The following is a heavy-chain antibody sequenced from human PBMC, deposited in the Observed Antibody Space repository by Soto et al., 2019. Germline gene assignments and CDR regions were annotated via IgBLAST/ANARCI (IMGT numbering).Heavy chain of an antibody. CDR2: ISYDGSNK. J-gene: IGHJ6*02. CDR3: AKDIAVAGSYWYYGTDV. D-gene: IGHD6-19*01. V-gene: IGHV3-30*18. CDR1: GFTFSSYG. Sequence: QVQLVESGGGVVQPGRSLRLSCAASGFTFSSYGMHWVRQAPGKGLEWVAVISYDGSNKYYADSVKGRFTISRDNSKNTLYLQMNSLRAEDTAVYYCAKDIAVAGSYWYYGTDVWGQGTTVTVSS.